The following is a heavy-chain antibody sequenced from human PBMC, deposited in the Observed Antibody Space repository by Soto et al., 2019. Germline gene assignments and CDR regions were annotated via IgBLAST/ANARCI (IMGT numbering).Heavy chain of an antibody. CDR2: SSAYNGDT. D-gene: IGHD6-6*01. V-gene: IGHV1-18*01. J-gene: IGHJ3*02. Sequence: GASVKVSCKASGYTFTSYGISWVRQAPGQGVERMGWSSAYNGDTNYAQKLQGRVTMTTDTSTSTAYMELRSLRSDDTAVYYCARYQASSIAALGAFDIWGQGTMVTVSS. CDR3: ARYQASSIAALGAFDI. CDR1: GYTFTSYG.